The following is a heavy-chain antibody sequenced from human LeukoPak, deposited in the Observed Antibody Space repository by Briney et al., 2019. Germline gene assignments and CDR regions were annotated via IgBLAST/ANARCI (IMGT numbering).Heavy chain of an antibody. Sequence: SETLSLTCALYGGSFSGYYGLWVRQAPGKGLEWLGEVGHSGLTNYKPSLKSRFTISLDMSKNQFSLRLTSVTAADTAVYYCARDGGPNNYWFDPWGQGTLVTVSS. CDR1: GGSFSGYY. CDR2: VGHSGLT. CDR3: ARDGGPNNYWFDP. J-gene: IGHJ5*02. D-gene: IGHD4-23*01. V-gene: IGHV4-34*01.